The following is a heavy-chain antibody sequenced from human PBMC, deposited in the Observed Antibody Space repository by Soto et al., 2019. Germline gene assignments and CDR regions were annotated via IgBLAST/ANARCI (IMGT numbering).Heavy chain of an antibody. Sequence: GGSLKLSCAAPGFTFSSYSISWVRQAPGEGLEWVSAISGSGVSSYYADSVKGWFTISRDNSKNMLYLQLNSLISEDTAVYYCAKDRQWLVFDYWGQGTLVTVSS. CDR2: ISGSGVSS. V-gene: IGHV3-23*01. CDR3: AKDRQWLVFDY. D-gene: IGHD6-19*01. J-gene: IGHJ4*02. CDR1: GFTFSSYS.